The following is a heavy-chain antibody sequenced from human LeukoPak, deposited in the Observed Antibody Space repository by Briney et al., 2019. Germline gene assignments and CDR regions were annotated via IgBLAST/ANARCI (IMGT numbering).Heavy chain of an antibody. J-gene: IGHJ4*02. CDR2: ISWNSVTV. V-gene: IGHV3-9*01. CDR3: ARAGYNYGYDFSY. Sequence: QTGGSLRLSCAASGFTFDDYAMHWVRQAPGEGLEWVSGISWNSVTVGYADSVKGRFTISRDNAKNSLYLQMNSLRAEDTAVYYCARAGYNYGYDFSYWGQGTLVTVSS. CDR1: GFTFDDYA. D-gene: IGHD5-18*01.